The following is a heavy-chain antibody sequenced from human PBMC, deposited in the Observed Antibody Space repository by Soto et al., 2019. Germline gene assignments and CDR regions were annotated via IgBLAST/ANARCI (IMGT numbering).Heavy chain of an antibody. CDR2: INPKSGAT. Sequence: ASVKVSCKASGYTFIGYHMHWVRQAPGQGLEWMGWINPKSGATNLAQKFQGRVTMTRDTSISTAYMELTRLKSDDTAVYYCASHPPAYSSGVLASWGQGTQVTVSS. CDR3: ASHPPAYSSGVLAS. V-gene: IGHV1-2*02. CDR1: GYTFIGYH. D-gene: IGHD6-19*01. J-gene: IGHJ5*02.